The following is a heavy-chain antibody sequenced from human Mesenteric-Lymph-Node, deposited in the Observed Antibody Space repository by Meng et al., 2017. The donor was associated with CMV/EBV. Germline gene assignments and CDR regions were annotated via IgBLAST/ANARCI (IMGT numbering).Heavy chain of an antibody. CDR2: ISSSSTI. V-gene: IGHV3-69-1*01. D-gene: IGHD3-3*01. J-gene: IGHJ5*02. Sequence: GGSLRLSCAASGFTFSDYYMNWVRQAPGKGLAWVSSISSSSTIYYADSVKGRFTISRDNAKNSLYLQMNSLRAEDTAVYYCAKGFLTYYDFWSGPGNWFDPWGQGTLVTVSS. CDR1: GFTFSDYY. CDR3: AKGFLTYYDFWSGPGNWFDP.